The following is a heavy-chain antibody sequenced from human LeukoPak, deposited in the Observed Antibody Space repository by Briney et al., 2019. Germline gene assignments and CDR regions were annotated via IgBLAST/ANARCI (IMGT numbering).Heavy chain of an antibody. CDR1: GYTFTTYY. J-gene: IGHJ3*01. CDR3: AREGCSGTSCSTIRAFDV. D-gene: IGHD2-2*01. V-gene: IGHV1-46*01. CDR2: IDPAGGST. Sequence: GASVKVSCKASGYTFTTYYIHWVRQAPGQGLEWMGRIDPAGGSTSYAQKFQGRVTMTRDTSTSTVYMEPSGLRSDDTAVYYCAREGCSGTSCSTIRAFDVWGQGTVVTVSS.